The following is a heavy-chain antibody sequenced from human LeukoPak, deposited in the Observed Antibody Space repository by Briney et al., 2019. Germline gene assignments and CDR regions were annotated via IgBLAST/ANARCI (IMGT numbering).Heavy chain of an antibody. D-gene: IGHD3-22*01. CDR3: ALPQSVYDSSGYYFDY. V-gene: IGHV1-69*13. J-gene: IGHJ4*02. Sequence: GASVKVSCKASGYTFTSYGISWVRQAPGQGLEWMGGIIPIFGTANYAQKFQGRVTITADESTSTAYMELSSLRSEDTAVYYCALPQSVYDSSGYYFDYWGQGTLVTVSS. CDR2: IIPIFGTA. CDR1: GYTFTSYG.